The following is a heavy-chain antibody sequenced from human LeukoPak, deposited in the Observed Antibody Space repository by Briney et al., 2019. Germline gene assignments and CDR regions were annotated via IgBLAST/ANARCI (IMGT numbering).Heavy chain of an antibody. J-gene: IGHJ4*02. Sequence: SETLSLTCAVYGGSFSGYYWSWIRQPPGKGLEWIGEINHSGRTNYNPSLKSRVTISVDTSKNQFSLKLSSVTAADTAVYYCARGRADRAKKSSTAARPGYYFDYWGQGTLVTVSS. D-gene: IGHD6-6*01. CDR2: INHSGRT. V-gene: IGHV4-34*01. CDR3: ARGRADRAKKSSTAARPGYYFDY. CDR1: GGSFSGYY.